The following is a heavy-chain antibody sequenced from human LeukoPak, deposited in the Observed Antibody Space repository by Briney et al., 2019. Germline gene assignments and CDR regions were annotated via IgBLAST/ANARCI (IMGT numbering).Heavy chain of an antibody. D-gene: IGHD5-12*01. CDR1: GYTFTSYA. CDR2: INTNTGNP. V-gene: IGHV7-4-1*02. CDR3: ARDHPIVAGYDAFDI. Sequence: ASVKVSCKASGYTFTSYAMNWVRQAPGQGLEWMGWINTNTGNPTYAQGFTGRFVFSLDTSVSTAYLHISSLTAEDTAVYYCARDHPIVAGYDAFDIWGQGTMVTVSS. J-gene: IGHJ3*02.